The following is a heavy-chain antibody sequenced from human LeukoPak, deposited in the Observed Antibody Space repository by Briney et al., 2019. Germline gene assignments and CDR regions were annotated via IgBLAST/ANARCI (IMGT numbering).Heavy chain of an antibody. J-gene: IGHJ5*02. CDR1: GFTFNIYG. V-gene: IGHV3-30*02. CDR3: AKDIPKFSSGWYSGSWFDP. D-gene: IGHD6-19*01. Sequence: GGSLRLSCAASGFTFNIYGMQWVRQAPGKGLEWVAFIRYDGSNKYYADSLKGRFTISRDNSKNTLYLHMNSLSTDDTAIYYCAKDIPKFSSGWYSGSWFDPWGQGTLVTVSS. CDR2: IRYDGSNK.